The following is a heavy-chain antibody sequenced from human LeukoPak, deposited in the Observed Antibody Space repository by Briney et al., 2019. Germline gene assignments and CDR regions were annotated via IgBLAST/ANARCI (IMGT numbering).Heavy chain of an antibody. V-gene: IGHV3-33*01. Sequence: GGSLRLSCAASGFTFSSYGMHWVRQAPGKGLEWVAVIWYDGSNTYYADSVKGRFTISRNNSKNTLYLQMNSLRAEDTAVYYCARDAARTTIDYWGQGTLVTVSS. D-gene: IGHD4-11*01. CDR3: ARDAARTTIDY. CDR1: GFTFSSYG. CDR2: IWYDGSNT. J-gene: IGHJ4*02.